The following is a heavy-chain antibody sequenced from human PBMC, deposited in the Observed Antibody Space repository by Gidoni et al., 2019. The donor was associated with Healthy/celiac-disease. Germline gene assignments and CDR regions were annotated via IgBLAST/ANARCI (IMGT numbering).Heavy chain of an antibody. CDR2: ISYDGSNK. CDR1: GFTFRSYG. J-gene: IGHJ6*03. V-gene: IGHV3-30*18. D-gene: IGHD5-12*01. CDR3: AKDIVATTPGFYYYYMDV. Sequence: QVQLVESGGGVVQPGRSLRLSCAASGFTFRSYGRHWVRQATGKGLEWVAVISYDGSNKYYADSVKGRFTISRDNSKNTLYLQMNSLRAEDTAVYYCAKDIVATTPGFYYYYMDVWGKGTTVTVSS.